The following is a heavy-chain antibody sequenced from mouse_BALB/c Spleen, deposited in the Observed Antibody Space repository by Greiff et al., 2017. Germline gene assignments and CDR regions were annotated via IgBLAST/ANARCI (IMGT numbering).Heavy chain of an antibody. V-gene: IGHV1S22*01. Sequence: LKQPGSELVRPGASVKLSCKASGYTFTSYWMHWVKQRPGQGLEWIGNIYPGSGSTNYDEKFNSKATLTVDTSSSTAYMQLSSLTSEDSAVYYCTTGTYFDVWGAGTTVTVSS. CDR3: TTGTYFDV. CDR1: GYTFTSYW. D-gene: IGHD4-1*01. J-gene: IGHJ1*01. CDR2: IYPGSGST.